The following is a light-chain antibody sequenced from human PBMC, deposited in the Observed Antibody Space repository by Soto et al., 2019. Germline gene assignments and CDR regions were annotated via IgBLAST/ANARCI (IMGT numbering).Light chain of an antibody. CDR2: DAS. CDR1: QSVRSY. CDR3: QQRSSWPLT. V-gene: IGKV3-11*01. Sequence: EIVLTQSPATLSLSPGDSATLSCRASQSVRSYLAWYQQKRGQAPRLLIYDASNRATAIPARFSGSGSGTDFSLTISSLEPEDFAVYYCQQRSSWPLTFGGGTKVEIK. J-gene: IGKJ4*01.